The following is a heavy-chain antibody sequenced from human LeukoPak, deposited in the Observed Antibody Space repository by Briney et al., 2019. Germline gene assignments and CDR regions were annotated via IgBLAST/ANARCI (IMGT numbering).Heavy chain of an antibody. V-gene: IGHV3-66*01. J-gene: IGHJ4*02. D-gene: IGHD2-15*01. CDR2: IYSGGST. Sequence: GGSLRLSCAASGFIFSNYAMTWVRQAPGKGLEWVSVIYSGGSTYYADSVKGRFTISRDNSKDTLYLQMNSLRAEDTAVYYCARAVAATKDTTDYWGQGILVTVSS. CDR3: ARAVAATKDTTDY. CDR1: GFIFSNYA.